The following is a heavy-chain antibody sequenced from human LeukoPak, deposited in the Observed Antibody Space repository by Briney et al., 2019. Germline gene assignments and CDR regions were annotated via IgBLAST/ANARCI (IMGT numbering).Heavy chain of an antibody. V-gene: IGHV4-34*01. CDR2: INHSGST. CDR1: GGSSSGYY. CDR3: ARGFSAPYYDFWSGTQTHWYFDL. D-gene: IGHD3-3*01. Sequence: SETLSLTCAVYGGSSSGYYWSWTRQPPGKGLEWIGEINHSGSTNYNPSLKSRVTISVDTSKNQFSLKLSSVTAADTAVYYCARGFSAPYYDFWSGTQTHWYFDLWGRGTLVTVSS. J-gene: IGHJ2*01.